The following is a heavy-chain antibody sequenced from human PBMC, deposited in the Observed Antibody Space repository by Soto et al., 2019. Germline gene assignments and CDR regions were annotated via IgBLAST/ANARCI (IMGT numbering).Heavy chain of an antibody. CDR3: AKGYCSSTSCYTLRASGMDV. V-gene: IGHV3-23*01. J-gene: IGHJ6*02. D-gene: IGHD2-2*02. Sequence: PGGSLRLSCAASGFTFSSYAMSWVRQAPGKGLEWVSAISGSGGSTYYADSVKGRFTISRDNSKNTLYLQMNSLRAEDTAVYYCAKGYCSSTSCYTLRASGMDVWGQGTTVTVSS. CDR1: GFTFSSYA. CDR2: ISGSGGST.